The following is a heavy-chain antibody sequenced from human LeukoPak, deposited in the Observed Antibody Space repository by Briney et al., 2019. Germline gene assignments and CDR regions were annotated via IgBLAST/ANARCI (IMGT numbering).Heavy chain of an antibody. J-gene: IGHJ4*02. CDR2: ISGSGGST. CDR1: GFTFSSYA. D-gene: IGHD3-9*01. CDR3: AKDVTGYYPYFDY. Sequence: GGSLRLSCAASGFTFSSYAMSWVCQAPGKGLEWVSTISGSGGSTYYADSVKGRFTISRDNSKNALYLQMNSLRAEDTAVYYCAKDVTGYYPYFDYWGQGTLVTVSS. V-gene: IGHV3-23*01.